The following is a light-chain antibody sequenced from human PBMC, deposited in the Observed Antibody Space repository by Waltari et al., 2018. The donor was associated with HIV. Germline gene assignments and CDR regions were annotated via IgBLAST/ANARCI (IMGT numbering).Light chain of an antibody. Sequence: QSVLTQPPSVSEAPRQRVTISCSGSISNIGTNAVNWYQQLPGKAPKLLILSVDLLPSVVSARFSCSKSGTSASLAISGLQSEDEADYYCAAWDDSLNGPLFGGGTKLTVL. CDR3: AAWDDSLNGPL. CDR2: SVD. J-gene: IGLJ2*01. CDR1: ISNIGTNA. V-gene: IGLV1-36*01.